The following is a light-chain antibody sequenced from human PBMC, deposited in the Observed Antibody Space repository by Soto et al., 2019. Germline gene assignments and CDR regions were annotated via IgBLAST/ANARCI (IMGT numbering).Light chain of an antibody. CDR3: QHYNSYSEA. V-gene: IGKV1-5*03. Sequence: DMQITHSPSTLSGSVGYRVTITCRASQTISSWLAWYQQKPGKAPKLLIYKASTLKSGVPSRFSGSGSGTEFTLTISSLQPDDFATYYCQHYNSYSEAFGQGTKVDI. J-gene: IGKJ1*01. CDR1: QTISSW. CDR2: KAS.